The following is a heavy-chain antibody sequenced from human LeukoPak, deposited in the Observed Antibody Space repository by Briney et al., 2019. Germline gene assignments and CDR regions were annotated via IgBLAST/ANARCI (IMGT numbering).Heavy chain of an antibody. CDR3: ARLGYYYGSGSYYTPVYYYYYMDV. Sequence: PSETLSLXCAVSGYSISSGYYWGWIRQPPGKGLAWIGSIYHSGSTYYNPSLKSRVTISVDTSKNQFSLKLSSVTAADTAVYYCARLGYYYGSGSYYTPVYYYYYMDVWGKGTTVTVSS. J-gene: IGHJ6*03. V-gene: IGHV4-38-2*01. D-gene: IGHD3-10*01. CDR1: GYSISSGYY. CDR2: IYHSGST.